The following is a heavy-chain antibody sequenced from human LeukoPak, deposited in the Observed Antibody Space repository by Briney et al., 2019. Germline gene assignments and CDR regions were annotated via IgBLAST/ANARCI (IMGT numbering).Heavy chain of an antibody. J-gene: IGHJ3*02. Sequence: PGGSLRLSCAASGFTFSSYEMNWVRQAPGKGLEWVSGISVSGGSTYYADSVKGRFTISRDNSKNTLYLQMNSLRAEDTAVYYCAKDSLQLILIDAFDIWGQGTMVTVSS. D-gene: IGHD2-15*01. V-gene: IGHV3-23*01. CDR3: AKDSLQLILIDAFDI. CDR2: ISVSGGST. CDR1: GFTFSSYE.